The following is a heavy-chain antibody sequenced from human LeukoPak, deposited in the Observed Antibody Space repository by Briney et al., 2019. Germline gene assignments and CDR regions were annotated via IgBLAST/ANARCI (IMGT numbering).Heavy chain of an antibody. CDR1: GCTFSSYS. V-gene: IGHV3-21*01. D-gene: IGHD2-2*01. CDR2: ISSSSSYM. Sequence: GGSLRLSCAASGCTFSSYSRNWVRQAAGKGLEWVWSISSSSSYMYYADSVNGRFTISTDNANNSLYLQTNSLRAEDTAVSYCARDPKGPYQATFDIWGQGTMVTVSS. CDR3: ARDPKGPYQATFDI. J-gene: IGHJ3*02.